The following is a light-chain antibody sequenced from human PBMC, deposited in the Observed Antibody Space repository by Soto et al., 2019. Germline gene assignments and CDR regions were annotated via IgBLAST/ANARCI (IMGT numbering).Light chain of an antibody. CDR3: QQYDNLPRNT. Sequence: DIQMTQSPSSLSASVGDRVTITCQASQDISNYLNWYQQKPGKAPKLLIYDASNLETGVPSRLSESGSGTDFPFTISSLQPEDIATYYCQQYDNLPRNTFGQGTKLEIQ. CDR1: QDISNY. J-gene: IGKJ2*01. V-gene: IGKV1-33*01. CDR2: DAS.